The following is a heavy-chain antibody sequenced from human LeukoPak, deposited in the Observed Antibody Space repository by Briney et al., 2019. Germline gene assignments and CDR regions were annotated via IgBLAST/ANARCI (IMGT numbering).Heavy chain of an antibody. CDR2: MNPKSGKT. CDR1: GYTFTSYD. J-gene: IGHJ6*03. V-gene: IGHV1-8*03. D-gene: IGHD6-6*01. Sequence: GASVKVSCKASGYTFTSYDINWVRQATGQGLEWMGWMNPKSGKTGYAQKFQGRVTITRNTSISTAYMELSSLRSEDTAVYYCARDSSSSEDYYYYYYYMDVWGKGTTVTVSS. CDR3: ARDSSSSEDYYYYYYYMDV.